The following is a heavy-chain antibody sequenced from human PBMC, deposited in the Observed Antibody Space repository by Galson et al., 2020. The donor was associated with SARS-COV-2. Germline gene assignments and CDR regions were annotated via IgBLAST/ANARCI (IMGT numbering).Heavy chain of an antibody. Sequence: SETLSLTCAVSGGSISSSNWWSWVRQPPGKGLEWNGEIYHSRSTNYNPSLKSRVTISVDKSKNQFSLKLSSVTAADTAVYYCAGSSSCPGIFPAHWFDPGGQGILVTVSS. CDR3: AGSSSCPGIFPAHWFDP. D-gene: IGHD6-13*01. CDR1: GGSISSSNW. CDR2: IYHSRST. V-gene: IGHV4-4*02. J-gene: IGHJ5*02.